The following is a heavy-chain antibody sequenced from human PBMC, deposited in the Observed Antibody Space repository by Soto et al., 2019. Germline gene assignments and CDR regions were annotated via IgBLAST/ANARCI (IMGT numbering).Heavy chain of an antibody. Sequence: QVQLVQSGAEVKKPGASVKVSCKASGYTFSNYAFSWVRQAPGQGLEWMGWIGTYNGITNYSQKFQDRVPLTTAPSTSTAYMELRTLGSDATAEYYCARDLSRLDYWGQGTLVIVSS. CDR3: ARDLSRLDY. V-gene: IGHV1-18*01. D-gene: IGHD6-19*01. CDR2: IGTYNGIT. CDR1: GYTFSNYA. J-gene: IGHJ4*02.